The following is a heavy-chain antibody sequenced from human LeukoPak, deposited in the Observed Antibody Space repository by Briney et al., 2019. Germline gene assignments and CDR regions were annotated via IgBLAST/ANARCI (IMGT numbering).Heavy chain of an antibody. J-gene: IGHJ2*01. CDR2: IYYSGST. CDR1: GGSISSYY. V-gene: IGHV4-59*08. Sequence: PSETLSLTCTVSGGSISSYYWSWIRQPPGKGLEWIGYIYYSGSTNYNPSLKSRVTISVDTSKNQFSLKLSSVTAADTAVYYCARQPGYSSSWPYWYFDLWGRGTLVTVSS. CDR3: ARQPGYSSSWPYWYFDL. D-gene: IGHD6-13*01.